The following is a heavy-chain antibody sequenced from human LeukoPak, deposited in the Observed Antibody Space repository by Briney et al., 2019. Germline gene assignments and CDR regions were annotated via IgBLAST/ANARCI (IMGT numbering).Heavy chain of an antibody. Sequence: SVKVSCKASGGTFSSYAISGVRQAPGQGLEGMGRIIPIFGIANYAQKFQGRVTITADKSTSTAYMELSSLRSEDTAVYYCARWGIAVAGTKESYYFDYWGQGTLVTVSS. J-gene: IGHJ4*02. CDR1: GGTFSSYA. CDR2: IIPIFGIA. D-gene: IGHD6-19*01. CDR3: ARWGIAVAGTKESYYFDY. V-gene: IGHV1-69*04.